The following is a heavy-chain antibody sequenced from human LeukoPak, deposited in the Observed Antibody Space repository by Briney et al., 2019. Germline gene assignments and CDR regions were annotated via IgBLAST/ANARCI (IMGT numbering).Heavy chain of an antibody. CDR3: ARGRVGSGYYPF. V-gene: IGHV4-39*07. J-gene: IGHJ4*02. CDR2: INHSGST. CDR1: SGSISSTNYC. D-gene: IGHD3-3*01. Sequence: KPSETLSLTCTVSSGSISSTNYCWGWIRQPPGKGLEWIGEINHSGSTNYNPSLKSRVTISEDTSKNQFSLNLSSVTAADTAVYYCARGRVGSGYYPFWGQGTLVTVSS.